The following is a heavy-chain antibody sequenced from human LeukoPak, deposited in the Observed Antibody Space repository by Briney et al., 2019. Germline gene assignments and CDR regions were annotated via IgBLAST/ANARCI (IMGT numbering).Heavy chain of an antibody. D-gene: IGHD2-15*01. V-gene: IGHV4-59*01. J-gene: IGHJ5*02. CDR3: ARDSHSVDTATPRGFVP. CDR2: FHDSGSA. CDR1: GDSISSYF. Sequence: SETLSLTCTVSGDSISSYFWSWIRQPPGKGLEWIGYFHDSGSANYNPSLKSRITMSVDTSKNQFSLKLRSVTAADTAVYYCARDSHSVDTATPRGFVPWGQGTLVTVSS.